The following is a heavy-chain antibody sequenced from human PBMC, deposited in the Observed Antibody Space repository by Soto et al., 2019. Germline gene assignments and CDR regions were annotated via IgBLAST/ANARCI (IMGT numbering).Heavy chain of an antibody. D-gene: IGHD1-7*01. V-gene: IGHV4-39*01. CDR2: IYYSGTN. Sequence: QLQLQESGPGLVKPSETLSLTCTVSGGSISNSDSNWGWIRQSPGKGLEWIGSIYYSGTNFYDPSLRSRLSMSVDTSKNQFSLRLNSVTAADTAVYYCARQARGTTWSDFDYWSQGTLVTVSS. CDR3: ARQARGTTWSDFDY. J-gene: IGHJ4*02. CDR1: GGSISNSDSN.